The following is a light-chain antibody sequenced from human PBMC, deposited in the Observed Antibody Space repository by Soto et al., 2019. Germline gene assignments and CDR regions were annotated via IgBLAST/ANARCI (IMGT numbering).Light chain of an antibody. CDR1: STDFVGYNR. CDR2: EVS. CDR3: SLYTSENAYV. V-gene: IGLV2-18*01. J-gene: IGLJ1*01. Sequence: QSVLTQPPSGSGSPGQSVTISCTGTSTDFVGYNRVSWYQQPPGTAPKLMIYEVSKRPSGVPDRFSGSKSGNTASLTISGLQAADEADYYCSLYTSENAYVFGTGTKVTVL.